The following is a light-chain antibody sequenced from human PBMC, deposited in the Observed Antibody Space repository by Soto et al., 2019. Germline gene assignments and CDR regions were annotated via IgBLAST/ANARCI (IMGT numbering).Light chain of an antibody. CDR1: QSVSSY. Sequence: ESVLTEGPGILSLSPGERATLSCRASQSVSSYLAWYQQKPGQAPRLLIYDASNRATGIPARFSGSGSGTDFTLEISRVETDDVGIYYCMQSTQLPPTFGQGTRLEIK. J-gene: IGKJ5*01. CDR3: MQSTQLPPT. CDR2: DAS. V-gene: IGKV3-11*01.